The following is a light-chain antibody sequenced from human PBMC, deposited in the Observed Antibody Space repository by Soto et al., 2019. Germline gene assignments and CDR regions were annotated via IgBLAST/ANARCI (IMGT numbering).Light chain of an antibody. CDR2: DAS. V-gene: IGKV1-9*01. CDR3: QQANSFPLT. J-gene: IGKJ5*01. CDR1: QGISTY. Sequence: DIQLTQSPSFLYASVGERVTINCRASQGISTYLAWYQQRPGKAPKLLIYDASTLQSGVPSRFSGSGSGTDFTLTISSLQPEDFATYYCQQANSFPLTFGQGTRLEIK.